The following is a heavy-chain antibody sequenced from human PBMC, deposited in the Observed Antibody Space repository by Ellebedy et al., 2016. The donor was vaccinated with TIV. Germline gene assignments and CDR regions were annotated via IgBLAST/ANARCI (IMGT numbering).Heavy chain of an antibody. CDR3: VGGFGDGWFDP. CDR1: GLSYRSYW. D-gene: IGHD4-17*01. J-gene: IGHJ5*02. CDR2: VNQDGSET. Sequence: GESLKISCKSSGLSYRSYWMHWVRQAPGKGLEWVANVNQDGSETYFADSVKGRFNISRDNVKNSLHLHMKSLGVDDTAIYYCVGGFGDGWFDPWGQGTLVTVSS. V-gene: IGHV3-7*04.